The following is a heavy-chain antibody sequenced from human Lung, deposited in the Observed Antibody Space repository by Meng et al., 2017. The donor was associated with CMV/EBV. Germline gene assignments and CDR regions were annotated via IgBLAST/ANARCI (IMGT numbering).Heavy chain of an antibody. J-gene: IGHJ6*02. CDR1: GGTFSIYT. D-gene: IGHD3-10*01. CDR2: IIPNLGIA. Sequence: SVKVSCKDSGGTFSIYTISWVRQAPGQGLEWMGRIIPNLGIAIYAQKFQGRVTITADKSTSTAYMELSSLRSEDTAVYYCARAYYYGSGGRDVWGQGTTVXVSS. CDR3: ARAYYYGSGGRDV. V-gene: IGHV1-69*02.